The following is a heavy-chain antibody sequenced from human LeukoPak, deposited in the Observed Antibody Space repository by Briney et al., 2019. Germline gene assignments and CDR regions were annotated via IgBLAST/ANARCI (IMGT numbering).Heavy chain of an antibody. CDR1: GFTFSSYW. CDR3: AGLGYCSGGSCYLYYFDY. Sequence: GGSLRLSCAASGFTFSSYWMSWVRQAPGKGLEWVANIKQDGSEKYYVDSVKGRFTISRDNAKNSLYLQMNSLRAEDTAVYYCAGLGYCSGGSCYLYYFDYWGQGTLVTVSS. CDR2: IKQDGSEK. D-gene: IGHD2-15*01. J-gene: IGHJ4*02. V-gene: IGHV3-7*01.